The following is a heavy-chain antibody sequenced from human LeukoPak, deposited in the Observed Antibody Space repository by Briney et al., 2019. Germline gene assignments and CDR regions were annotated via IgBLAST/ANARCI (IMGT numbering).Heavy chain of an antibody. Sequence: SETLSLTCAVSGGSISSGGYSWSWIRQPPGKGLEWIGYIYYSGSTYYNPSLKSRVTISVDTSKNQFSLKLSSVTAADTAVYYCARDRQGSDYWGQGTLVTVSS. CDR3: ARDRQGSDY. CDR2: IYYSGST. V-gene: IGHV4-30-4*07. J-gene: IGHJ4*02. CDR1: GGSISSGGYS.